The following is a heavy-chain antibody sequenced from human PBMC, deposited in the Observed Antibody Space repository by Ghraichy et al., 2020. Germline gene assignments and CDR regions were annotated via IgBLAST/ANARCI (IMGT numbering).Heavy chain of an antibody. V-gene: IGHV4-34*01. CDR2: INHSGST. CDR1: GGSFSGYY. D-gene: IGHD6-6*01. CDR3: ARVRGYSSSRYYYYYYMDV. J-gene: IGHJ6*03. Sequence: ESLNISCAVYGGSFSGYYWSWIRQPPGKGLEWIGEINHSGSTNYNPSLKSRVTISVDTSKNQFSLKLSSVTAADTAVYYCARVRGYSSSRYYYYYYMDVWGKGTTVTVSS.